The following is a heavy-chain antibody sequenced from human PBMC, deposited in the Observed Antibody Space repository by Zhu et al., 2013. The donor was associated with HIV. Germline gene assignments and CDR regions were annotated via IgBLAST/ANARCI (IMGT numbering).Heavy chain of an antibody. Sequence: QAQVMQSGPEVKKPGASMKVSCKASGYTFTSYYMHWVRQAPGQGLEWMGWIYPGNGGTHYAHKFQDRVTLTTDTSIRTVYMELSSLTPGDTAVYFCARDHNWGPDYWGQGTLVTVSS. D-gene: IGHD1-1*01. CDR2: IYPGNGGT. J-gene: IGHJ4*02. CDR3: ARDHNWGPDY. V-gene: IGHV1-2*02. CDR1: GYTFTSYY.